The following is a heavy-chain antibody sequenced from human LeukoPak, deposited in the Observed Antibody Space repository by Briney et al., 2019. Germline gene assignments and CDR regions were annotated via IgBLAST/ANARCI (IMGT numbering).Heavy chain of an antibody. Sequence: SETLSLTCTVSGGSISNYYWNWIRQPPGKGLEWIGYIYYTGSTKYNPSLKSRVTISVDTSKKQFSLKLSSVTAADTAVYYCARVSVHGYSDYWGQGTLVTVSS. D-gene: IGHD3-10*01. V-gene: IGHV4-59*01. CDR3: ARVSVHGYSDY. J-gene: IGHJ4*02. CDR1: GGSISNYY. CDR2: IYYTGST.